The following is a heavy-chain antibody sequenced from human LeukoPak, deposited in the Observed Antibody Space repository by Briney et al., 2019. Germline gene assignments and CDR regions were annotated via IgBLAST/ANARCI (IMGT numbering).Heavy chain of an antibody. CDR3: ARDLRGSYYGLEAFDI. V-gene: IGHV4-4*07. Sequence: SETPSLTCTVSGGSISSYYWSWIRQPAGKGLEWIGRIYTSGSTNYNPSLKSRVTMSVDTSKNQFSLKLSSVTAADTAVYYCARDLRGSYYGLEAFDIWGQGTMVTVSS. CDR2: IYTSGST. D-gene: IGHD1-26*01. J-gene: IGHJ3*02. CDR1: GGSISSYY.